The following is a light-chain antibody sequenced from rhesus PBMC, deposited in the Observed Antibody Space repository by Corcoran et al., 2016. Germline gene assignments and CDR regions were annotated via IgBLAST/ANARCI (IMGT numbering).Light chain of an antibody. CDR3: SPYTSTRTYI. J-gene: IGLJ1*01. CDR2: EVS. V-gene: IGLV2-13*03. CDR1: SSDIGGHNR. Sequence: QAAPTQSPSVSGSPGQSGTISCTGTSSDIGGHNRVSWYQQHPGKVPKLMIYEVSKRPSGVSDRFSGSKSGNTASLTISGLQAEDEADYYCSPYTSTRTYIFGSGTRLTV.